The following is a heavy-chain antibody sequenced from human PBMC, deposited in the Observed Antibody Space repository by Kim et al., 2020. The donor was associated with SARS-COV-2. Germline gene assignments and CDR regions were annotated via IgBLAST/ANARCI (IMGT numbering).Heavy chain of an antibody. CDR2: IKQDGSEK. CDR3: ARAQSLSGYYYGMDV. V-gene: IGHV3-7*01. J-gene: IGHJ6*02. CDR1: GFTFSSYW. Sequence: GGSLRLSCADSGFTFSSYWMNWVRQAPGKGLEWVANIKQDGSEKYYVDSVKGRFTISRDNAKNSLYLQMNSLRAEDTAVYYCARAQSLSGYYYGMDVWGQGTTVTVSS. D-gene: IGHD3-10*01.